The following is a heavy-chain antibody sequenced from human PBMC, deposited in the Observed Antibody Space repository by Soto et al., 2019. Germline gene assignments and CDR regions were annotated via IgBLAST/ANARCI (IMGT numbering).Heavy chain of an antibody. Sequence: GGSLRLSWASSGFNFSSNGMHWVGQAPGKGLEWVAVIWYDGSTKYYADSVEGRFFISRDNSKNMLYLQMNSLRVEDTALYYCARWGYNKKLDYWRQGDPVTVSS. CDR1: GFNFSSNG. CDR3: ARWGYNKKLDY. V-gene: IGHV3-33*01. J-gene: IGHJ4*02. CDR2: IWYDGSTK. D-gene: IGHD5-12*01.